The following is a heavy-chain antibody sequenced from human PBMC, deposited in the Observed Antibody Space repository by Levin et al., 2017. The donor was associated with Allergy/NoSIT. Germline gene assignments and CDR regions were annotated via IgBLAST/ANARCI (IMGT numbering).Heavy chain of an antibody. J-gene: IGHJ4*02. CDR2: IYHGGNS. V-gene: IGHV4/OR15-8*01. D-gene: IGHD1-1*01. CDR1: GDSISSSKW. CDR3: ASVPLRYNWNTRDY. Sequence: PSETLSLTCVVSGDSISSSKWWSWVRQPPGKGLEWIGEIYHGGNSNYNPSLTSRVTMSVDKTKNQFSLKLTSVTAADTAVYSCASVPLRYNWNTRDYWGQGTLVTVSS.